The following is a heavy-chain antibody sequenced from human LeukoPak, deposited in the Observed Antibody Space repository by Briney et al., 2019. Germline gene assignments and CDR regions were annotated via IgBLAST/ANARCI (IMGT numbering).Heavy chain of an antibody. CDR3: ARYLIAAGPRAWFDP. D-gene: IGHD6-13*01. CDR2: ISAYSGHSVKT. J-gene: IGHJ5*02. CDR1: GYTFTSYG. V-gene: IGHV1-18*01. Sequence: VASVKVSCKASGYTFTSYGISWVQQAPGQGLQWMGWISAYSGHSVKTTSAQKFRDRLTMTTDTSTSTAYMELRSLRSDDTAVYFCARYLIAAGPRAWFDPWGQGTLVTVSS.